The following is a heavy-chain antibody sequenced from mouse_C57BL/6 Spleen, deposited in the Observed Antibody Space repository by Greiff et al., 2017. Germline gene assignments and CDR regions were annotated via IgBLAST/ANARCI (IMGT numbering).Heavy chain of an antibody. Sequence: QVQLQQPGAELVKPGASVKFSCTASGYTFTSYWMHWVKQRPGQGLEWIGMIHPNSGSTNYNEKVKSKATLTVDKSSSTAYMQLSSLTSEDSAVYDCARRGSSYGLDYWGQGTTLTVSS. CDR1: GYTFTSYW. D-gene: IGHD1-1*01. J-gene: IGHJ2*01. CDR3: ARRGSSYGLDY. CDR2: IHPNSGST. V-gene: IGHV1-64*01.